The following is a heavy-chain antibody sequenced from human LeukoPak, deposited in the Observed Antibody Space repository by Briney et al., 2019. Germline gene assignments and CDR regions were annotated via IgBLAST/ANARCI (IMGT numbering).Heavy chain of an antibody. CDR2: VNPNSGST. J-gene: IGHJ6*03. CDR3: ARVVIGAYYYYYMDV. V-gene: IGHV1-2*02. CDR1: GGTFSSYA. Sequence: ASVKVSCKASGGTFSSYAISWVRQAPGQGLEWMGWVNPNSGSTNYAQKFQGRVTMTRDTSISTAYMDLSRLTSDDTAVYYCARVVIGAYYYYYMDVWGKGTTVTISS.